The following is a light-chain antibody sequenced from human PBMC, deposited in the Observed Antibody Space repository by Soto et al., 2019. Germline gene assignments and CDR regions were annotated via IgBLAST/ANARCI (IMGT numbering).Light chain of an antibody. CDR3: QVWDSSSDHHYV. CDR2: DDS. J-gene: IGLJ1*01. V-gene: IGLV3-21*02. CDR1: NIGSKS. Sequence: SYDLTQPPSVSVAPGQTARITFGGNNIGSKSVHWYQQKPGQAPVLVVYDDSDRPSGIPERFSGSNSGNTATLTISRVEAGDEADYYCQVWDSSSDHHYVFGTGTKVTVL.